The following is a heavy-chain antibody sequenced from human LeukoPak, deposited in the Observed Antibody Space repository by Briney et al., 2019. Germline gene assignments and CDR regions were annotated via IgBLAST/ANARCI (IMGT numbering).Heavy chain of an antibody. Sequence: ASVKVSCKASGYTFTSYGISWVRQAPGQGLEWMGWISAYNGNTNYAQKLQGRVTMTTDTSTSTAYMELRSLRSDDTAVYYCARDRLLYSSGWYGHGAFDIWGQGTMVTVSS. CDR1: GYTFTSYG. V-gene: IGHV1-18*01. D-gene: IGHD6-19*01. J-gene: IGHJ3*02. CDR2: ISAYNGNT. CDR3: ARDRLLYSSGWYGHGAFDI.